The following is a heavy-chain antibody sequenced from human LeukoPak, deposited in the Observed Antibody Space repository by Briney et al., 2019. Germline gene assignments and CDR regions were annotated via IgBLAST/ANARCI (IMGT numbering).Heavy chain of an antibody. J-gene: IGHJ4*02. CDR2: ISYSGST. Sequence: SETLSLTCTVSGGSISSYYWNWIRQPPGKGLEWIGYISYSGSTNSNPSLKMRVTFSMYTSNNQISLKLSSVTAADTAVYYCARDTYYSGSGIPYFDYWGQGTLVTVSS. CDR3: ARDTYYSGSGIPYFDY. V-gene: IGHV4-59*12. D-gene: IGHD3-10*01. CDR1: GGSISSYY.